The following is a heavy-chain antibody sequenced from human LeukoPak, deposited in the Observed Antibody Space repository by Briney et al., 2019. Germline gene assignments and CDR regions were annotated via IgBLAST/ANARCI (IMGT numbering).Heavy chain of an antibody. CDR3: ARWAGFCSSNNCYNPFDY. V-gene: IGHV1-2*02. J-gene: IGHJ4*02. Sequence: GASVKVSCKASGYTFTGYYMHWVRQAPGQGLEWMGWINPNSGGTNYAQKFQGRVTMTRDTSISTAYMELSSLRSEDTAVYYCARWAGFCSSNNCYNPFDYWGQGTLVTVSS. D-gene: IGHD2-2*02. CDR1: GYTFTGYY. CDR2: INPNSGGT.